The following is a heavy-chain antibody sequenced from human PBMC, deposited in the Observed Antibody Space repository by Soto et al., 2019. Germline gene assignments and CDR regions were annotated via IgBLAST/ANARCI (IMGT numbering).Heavy chain of an antibody. D-gene: IGHD6-19*01. V-gene: IGHV6-1*01. Sequence: QSQTLSLPCAISGDSVSSNSAAWNWIRQSPSRGLEWLGRTYYRSKWYNDYAVSVKSRITINPDTSKNQFSLQLNSVTPEDTAVYYCARGAGGSQWLVPGRWFDPWGQGTLVTVSS. J-gene: IGHJ5*02. CDR1: GDSVSSNSAA. CDR2: TYYRSKWYN. CDR3: ARGAGGSQWLVPGRWFDP.